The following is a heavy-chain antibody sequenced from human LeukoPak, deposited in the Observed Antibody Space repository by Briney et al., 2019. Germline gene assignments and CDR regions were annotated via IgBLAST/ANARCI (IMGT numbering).Heavy chain of an antibody. CDR2: IRSKADSYTT. CDR1: GFTFSGSA. J-gene: IGHJ4*02. V-gene: IGHV3-73*01. D-gene: IGHD6-13*01. Sequence: PGGSLRLSCAASGFTFSGSAMHWVRQASGKGLEWLGRIRSKADSYTTAYAASVKGRFIVSRDDSKNTAYLQMNSLKTEDTAVYYCRAAADLNDYGGQGTLVTVSS. CDR3: RAAADLNDY.